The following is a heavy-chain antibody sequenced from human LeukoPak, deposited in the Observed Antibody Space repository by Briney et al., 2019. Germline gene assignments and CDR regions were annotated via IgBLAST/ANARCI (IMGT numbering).Heavy chain of an antibody. Sequence: ASVKVSCKASGYTFTSYGISWVRQAPGQGLEWMGWISAYNGNTNYAQKLQGRVTMTTDTSTSTAYMELRSLRSDDTAVYYCARVSYQLLRVVAFDIWGQGTMVTVSS. CDR1: GYTFTSYG. CDR3: ARVSYQLLRVVAFDI. V-gene: IGHV1-18*01. J-gene: IGHJ3*02. CDR2: ISAYNGNT. D-gene: IGHD2-2*01.